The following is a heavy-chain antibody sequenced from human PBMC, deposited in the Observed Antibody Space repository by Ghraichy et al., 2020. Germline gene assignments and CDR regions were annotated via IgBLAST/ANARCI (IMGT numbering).Heavy chain of an antibody. J-gene: IGHJ4*02. CDR3: ARIGELLQFHY. D-gene: IGHD1-26*01. V-gene: IGHV1-3*01. CDR1: GYTFTSYA. CDR2: INAGNGNT. Sequence: ASVKVSCKVSGYTFTSYAMHWVRQAPGQRLEWMGWINAGNGNTKYSQKFQGRVTITRDTSASTAYMELSSLRSEDTAVYYCARIGELLQFHYWGQGTLVTVSS.